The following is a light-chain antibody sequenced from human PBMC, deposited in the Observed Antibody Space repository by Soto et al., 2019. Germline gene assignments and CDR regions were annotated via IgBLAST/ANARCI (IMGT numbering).Light chain of an antibody. CDR2: AAS. CDR3: QQIGSYPFT. J-gene: IGKJ3*01. V-gene: IGKV1-12*02. Sequence: DIPMTQSPSTLSASAGDTVTITCRASESIDNWLAWYQQRPGQAPKLLIYAASTLHSGVPSRFSGSGSGTDFTLTISSLQPEDFATYYCQQIGSYPFTFGPGTKVDI. CDR1: ESIDNW.